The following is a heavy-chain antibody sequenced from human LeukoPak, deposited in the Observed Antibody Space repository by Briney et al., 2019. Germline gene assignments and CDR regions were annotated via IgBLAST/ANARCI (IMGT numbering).Heavy chain of an antibody. CDR1: GGSISSANYS. CDR2: IYYSGNT. V-gene: IGHV4-39*01. D-gene: IGHD3/OR15-3a*01. J-gene: IGHJ5*02. Sequence: PSETLSLTCTVSGGSISSANYSWAWIRQPPGKGLEWIGSIYYSGNTYDNPSLKSRVTISADTSNNHFSLRLSSVTAADTAVYYCARHALFGLFWQEYFDPWGQGTLVTVSS. CDR3: ARHALFGLFWQEYFDP.